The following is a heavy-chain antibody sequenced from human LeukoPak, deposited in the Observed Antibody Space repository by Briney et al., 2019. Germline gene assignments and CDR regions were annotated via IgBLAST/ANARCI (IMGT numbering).Heavy chain of an antibody. CDR1: GFTFSSYG. D-gene: IGHD3-22*01. V-gene: IGHV3-33*01. CDR2: IWYDGSNK. CDR3: ARGASYYYDSSGYYHYYYYGMDV. Sequence: QTGRSLRLSCAASGFTFSSYGMHWVRQAPGKGLEWVAVIWYDGSNKYYADSVKGRFTISRDNSKNTLYLQMNSLRAEDTAVYYCARGASYYYDSSGYYHYYYYGMDVWGQGTTVTVSS. J-gene: IGHJ6*02.